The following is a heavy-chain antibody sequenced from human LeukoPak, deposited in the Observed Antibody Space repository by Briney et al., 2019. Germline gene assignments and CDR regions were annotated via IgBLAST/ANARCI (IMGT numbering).Heavy chain of an antibody. D-gene: IGHD3-22*01. CDR3: ARRMDYFDTRSGSHLTGLDP. Sequence: GESLQISCEGSGYNFDSYWIAWVRQMPGKGLEYIVIIYPGDSDTRYNPSFQGQVKMSADKSINTAYLQWSSLKASDTAIYYCARRMDYFDTRSGSHLTGLDPWGQGTLVTVSS. CDR1: GYNFDSYW. V-gene: IGHV5-51*01. J-gene: IGHJ5*02. CDR2: IYPGDSDT.